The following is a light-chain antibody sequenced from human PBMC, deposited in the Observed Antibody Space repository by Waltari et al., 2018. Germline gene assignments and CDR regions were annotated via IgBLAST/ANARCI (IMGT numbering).Light chain of an antibody. CDR3: QQYNNWPPALT. CDR1: QTVYSSY. Sequence: EIVLTQSPATLSLSPGERATLSCRASQTVYSSYLAWYQQKFGQAPRLLIYGVSQRATGIPDRFSGSGSGTDFTLTISSLQSEDFAVYYCQQYNNWPPALTFGGGTKVEIK. CDR2: GVS. V-gene: IGKV3D-15*01. J-gene: IGKJ4*01.